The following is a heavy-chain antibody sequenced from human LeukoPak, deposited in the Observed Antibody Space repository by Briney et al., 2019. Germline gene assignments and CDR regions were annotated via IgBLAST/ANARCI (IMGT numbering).Heavy chain of an antibody. CDR1: GGSISGGSYY. Sequence: SETLSLTCSVSGGSISGGSYYWSWIRQPAGKGLEWIGHVYTTGRTTYNPSLKSRVTISVDTSRNQFSLDLSSVTAADTAAYYCARVFGVRNWNRDDDAFDIWGQGTMVTVSS. V-gene: IGHV4-61*09. CDR3: ARVFGVRNWNRDDDAFDI. CDR2: VYTTGRT. D-gene: IGHD1-1*01. J-gene: IGHJ3*02.